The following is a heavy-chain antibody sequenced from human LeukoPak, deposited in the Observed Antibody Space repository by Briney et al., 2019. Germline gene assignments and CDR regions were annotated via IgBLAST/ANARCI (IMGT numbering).Heavy chain of an antibody. V-gene: IGHV4-4*07. Sequence: SETLSLTCTVSGGSISSYYWSWIRQPAGKGLEWIGRIYTSGSTNYNPSLKSRVTMSVDTSKNQFSLKLSSVTAADTAVYYCARDFIAAAGTRRFDPWGQGTLVTVSS. D-gene: IGHD6-13*01. CDR2: IYTSGST. CDR1: GGSISSYY. J-gene: IGHJ5*02. CDR3: ARDFIAAAGTRRFDP.